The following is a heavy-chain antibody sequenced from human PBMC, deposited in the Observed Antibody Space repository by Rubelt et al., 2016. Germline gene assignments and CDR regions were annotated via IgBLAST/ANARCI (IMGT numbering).Heavy chain of an antibody. CDR2: INHSGST. Sequence: QVQLQQWGAGLLKPSATLSLTCAVYGGSFSGYYWTWIRQPPGKGLEWIGEINHSGSTNYSPSLKSRVTMSLDTSKNQFSLKLSSVTAADTAVYYCARAIVVVTARAFDIWGQGTMVTVSS. CDR3: ARAIVVVTARAFDI. V-gene: IGHV4-34*01. J-gene: IGHJ3*02. D-gene: IGHD2-21*02. CDR1: GGSFSGYY.